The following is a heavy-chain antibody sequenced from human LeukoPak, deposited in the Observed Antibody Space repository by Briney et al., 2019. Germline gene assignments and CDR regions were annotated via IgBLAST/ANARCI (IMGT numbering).Heavy chain of an antibody. D-gene: IGHD3-22*01. CDR1: GGTFSSYA. V-gene: IGHV1-2*02. CDR3: ARWHYDSSGYYYYYYYMDV. CDR2: INPNSGGT. J-gene: IGHJ6*03. Sequence: GASVKISCKASGGTFSSYAISWVRQAPGQGLEWMGWINPNSGGTNYAQKFQGRVTMTRDTSISTAYMELSRLRSDDTAVYYCARWHYDSSGYYYYYYYMDVWGKGTTVTISS.